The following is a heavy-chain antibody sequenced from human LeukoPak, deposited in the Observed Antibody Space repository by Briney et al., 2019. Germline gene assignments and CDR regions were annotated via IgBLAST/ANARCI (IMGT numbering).Heavy chain of an antibody. CDR2: IIPIFGTA. Sequence: SVKVSCKASGGTFSSYAISWVRQAPGQGLEWMGGIIPIFGTANYAQKFQGRVMITTDESTSTAYMELSSLRSEDTAVYYCASGGGERGPIDYWGQGTLVTVSS. CDR1: GGTFSSYA. CDR3: ASGGGERGPIDY. D-gene: IGHD2-21*01. V-gene: IGHV1-69*05. J-gene: IGHJ4*02.